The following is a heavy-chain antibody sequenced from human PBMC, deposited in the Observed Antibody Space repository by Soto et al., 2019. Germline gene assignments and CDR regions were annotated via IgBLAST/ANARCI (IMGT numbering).Heavy chain of an antibody. D-gene: IGHD3-3*01. CDR2: IDPSDSYT. V-gene: IGHV5-10-1*01. CDR1: GYSFTSYW. CDR3: ARLPYYDFWSGYYSYYYGMDV. J-gene: IGHJ6*02. Sequence: GESLKISCKGSGYSFTSYWISWVRQMPGKGLEWMGRIDPSDSYTNYSPSFQGHVTISADKSISTAYLQWSSLKASDTAMYYCARLPYYDFWSGYYSYYYGMDVWGQGTTVTVSS.